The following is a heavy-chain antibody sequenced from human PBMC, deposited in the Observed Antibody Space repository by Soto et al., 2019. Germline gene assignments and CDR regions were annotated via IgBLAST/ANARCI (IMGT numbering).Heavy chain of an antibody. Sequence: QVYLVQSGAEVKKPGSSVKTSCKASGGIFSSNTINWVRQAAGQGLEWMGGIIPLFGTANYAEKFQGRVTITADKSTKTEYMELTGLRSEDTAVYYCASKAACGGDCDAFDSWRQGSLVTVSS. V-gene: IGHV1-69*06. D-gene: IGHD2-21*02. CDR3: ASKAACGGDCDAFDS. J-gene: IGHJ4*02. CDR1: GGIFSSNT. CDR2: IIPLFGTA.